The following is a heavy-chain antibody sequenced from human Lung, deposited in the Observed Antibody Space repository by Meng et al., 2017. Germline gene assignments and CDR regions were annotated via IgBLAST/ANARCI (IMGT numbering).Heavy chain of an antibody. CDR3: ARDRQWLFDY. D-gene: IGHD6-19*01. V-gene: IGHV1-18*01. Sequence: QGHLGHSGLEVKKPGASVKVSCKASGYTFTTYGISWLRQAPGQGLEWMGWIDPGNGNRDFAEKFQDRLTMSNDTSSSTVYMELTRLTSADTAVYYCARDRQWLFDYWGQGALVTVSS. J-gene: IGHJ4*02. CDR2: IDPGNGNR. CDR1: GYTFTTYG.